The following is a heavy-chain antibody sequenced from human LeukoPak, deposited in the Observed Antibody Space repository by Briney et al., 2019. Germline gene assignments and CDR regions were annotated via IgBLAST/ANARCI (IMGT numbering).Heavy chain of an antibody. Sequence: SETLSLTCTVSGGSISSYYWSWIRQPPGKGLEWIGYIYYSGSTNYNPSLKSRVTISVDTSKNQFSLKLSSVTAADTAVYYCARVFDSGSQAYFYYMDVWGKGTTVIISS. CDR3: ARVFDSGSQAYFYYMDV. V-gene: IGHV4-59*01. J-gene: IGHJ6*03. CDR2: IYYSGST. CDR1: GGSISSYY. D-gene: IGHD3-10*01.